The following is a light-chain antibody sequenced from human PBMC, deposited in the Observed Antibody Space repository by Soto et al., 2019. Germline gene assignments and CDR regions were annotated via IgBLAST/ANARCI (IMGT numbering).Light chain of an antibody. V-gene: IGLV2-14*01. Sequence: QSLLTQPASVSGSPGQSITISCAGTSSDVGGYNYVSWYQQHPGKAPKLIIYEVSDRPSGVSNRFSGSKSGNTASLTISRLQTEDEADYYCSSYTASSTLEVFGTGTKVTVL. CDR2: EVS. CDR1: SSDVGGYNY. CDR3: SSYTASSTLEV. J-gene: IGLJ1*01.